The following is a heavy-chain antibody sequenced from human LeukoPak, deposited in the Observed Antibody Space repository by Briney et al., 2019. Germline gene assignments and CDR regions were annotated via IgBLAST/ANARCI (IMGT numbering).Heavy chain of an antibody. D-gene: IGHD1-26*01. CDR1: GFTFSSYW. V-gene: IGHV3-7*01. Sequence: PGGSLRLSCAASGFTFSSYWMSWVRQAPGKGLEWVANIKQDGSEKYYVDSVKGRFTISRDNATNSLYLQMNSLRAEDTAVYYCARGPTKSARRGGYYMDVWGKGTTVTVSS. CDR2: IKQDGSEK. CDR3: ARGPTKSARRGGYYMDV. J-gene: IGHJ6*03.